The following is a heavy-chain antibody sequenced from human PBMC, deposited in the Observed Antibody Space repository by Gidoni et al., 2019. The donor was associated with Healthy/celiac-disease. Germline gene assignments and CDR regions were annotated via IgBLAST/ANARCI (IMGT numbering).Heavy chain of an antibody. D-gene: IGHD1-20*01. Sequence: QVQLVQSGAEVKKPGASVKVSCKASGSTFTSYAMHWVRQAPGQRLEWMGWINAGNGNTKYSQKFQGRVTITRDTSASTAYMELSSLRSEDTAVYYCARVGPNNHSKRSFDPWGQGTLVTVSS. J-gene: IGHJ5*02. V-gene: IGHV1-3*01. CDR3: ARVGPNNHSKRSFDP. CDR2: INAGNGNT. CDR1: GSTFTSYA.